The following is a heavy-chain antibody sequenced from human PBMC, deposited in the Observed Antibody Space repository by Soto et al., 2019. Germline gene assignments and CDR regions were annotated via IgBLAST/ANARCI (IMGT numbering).Heavy chain of an antibody. CDR1: GGSISSSNW. CDR2: IYHSGST. CDR3: ARETKSIAAALDYYGMDV. V-gene: IGHV4-4*02. Sequence: SETLSLTWAVSGGSISSSNWWSWVRQPPGKGLEWIGEIYHSGSTNYNPSLKSRVTISVDKSKNQFSLKLSSVTTADTAVYYCARETKSIAAALDYYGMDVWGQGTTVTVSS. D-gene: IGHD6-13*01. J-gene: IGHJ6*02.